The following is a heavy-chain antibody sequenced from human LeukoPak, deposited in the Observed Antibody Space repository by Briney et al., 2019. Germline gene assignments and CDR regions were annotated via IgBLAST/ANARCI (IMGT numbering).Heavy chain of an antibody. CDR2: IRYDGSNK. J-gene: IGHJ4*02. CDR3: AREPIVGATAGFHY. Sequence: GGSLRLSCAAPGFTFSSYGMHWGRQAPGKGLEWVAFIRYDGSNKYYADSVKGRFTISRDNSKNTLYLQMGSLRAEDMAVYYCAREPIVGATAGFHYWGQGTLVTVSS. V-gene: IGHV3-30*02. D-gene: IGHD1-26*01. CDR1: GFTFSSYG.